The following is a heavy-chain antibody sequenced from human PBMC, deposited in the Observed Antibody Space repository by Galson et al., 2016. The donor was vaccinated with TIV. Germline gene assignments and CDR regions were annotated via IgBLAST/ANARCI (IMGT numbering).Heavy chain of an antibody. CDR2: INPTSGGT. D-gene: IGHD5/OR15-5a*01. Sequence: SVKVSCKASGFNFSDYYFHWVRQAPGQGLEWMGWINPTSGGTKYAQKFQAWVTLTRDTSINTAHMEMSRLKSDDTAVYFCARDQSTIGDYYFDLWGRGTLVTVSS. CDR3: ARDQSTIGDYYFDL. CDR1: GFNFSDYY. V-gene: IGHV1-2*04. J-gene: IGHJ2*01.